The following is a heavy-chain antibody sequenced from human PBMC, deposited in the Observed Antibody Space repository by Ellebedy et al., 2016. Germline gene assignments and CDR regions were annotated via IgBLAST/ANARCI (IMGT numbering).Heavy chain of an antibody. D-gene: IGHD3-22*01. J-gene: IGHJ4*02. CDR2: ISSNSTSG. CDR1: GFTFSSYS. Sequence: GESLKISCAASGFTFSSYSMSWVRQAPGKGLEWVSSISSNSTSGYYADSSRGRFTISRDNAENSVYLQMNSLRVEDTAVYYCARDLRHDSTGYPGHWGQGTLVTVSS. V-gene: IGHV3-21*01. CDR3: ARDLRHDSTGYPGH.